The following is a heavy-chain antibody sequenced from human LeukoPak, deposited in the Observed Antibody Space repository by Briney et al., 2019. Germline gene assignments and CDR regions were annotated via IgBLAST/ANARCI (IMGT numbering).Heavy chain of an antibody. Sequence: GGYLRLSCAASGFTFSSYGMHWVRQAPGKGLEWVAFIRYDGNNKYYADSVKGRFTISRDNSKNTLYLQMNSLRAEDTAVYYCARGEYGSGSYHIDYWGQGTLVTVSS. D-gene: IGHD3-10*01. J-gene: IGHJ4*02. CDR2: IRYDGNNK. CDR3: ARGEYGSGSYHIDY. CDR1: GFTFSSYG. V-gene: IGHV3-30*02.